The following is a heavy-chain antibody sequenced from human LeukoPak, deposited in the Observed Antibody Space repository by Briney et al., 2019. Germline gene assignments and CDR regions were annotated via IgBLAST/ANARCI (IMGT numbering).Heavy chain of an antibody. CDR1: GGSISSGDYY. CDR3: ARGNDLWSGYHYYMDV. Sequence: PSETLSLTCTVSGGSISSGDYYWSWIRQPPGKGLEWIGYIYYSGSTYYNPSLKSRVTISVDTSKNQFSLKLSSVTAADTAVYYCARGNDLWSGYHYYMDVWGKGTTVTVSS. D-gene: IGHD3-3*01. CDR2: IYYSGST. J-gene: IGHJ6*03. V-gene: IGHV4-30-4*08.